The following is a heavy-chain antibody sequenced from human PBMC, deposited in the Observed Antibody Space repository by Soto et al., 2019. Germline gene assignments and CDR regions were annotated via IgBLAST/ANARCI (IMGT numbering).Heavy chain of an antibody. V-gene: IGHV4-34*01. CDR3: ARFNIQWLVHDY. Sequence: SETLSLTCAVYGGSLSGYYWSWIRQPPGKGLEWIGEINHSGSTNYNPSLKSRVTISVDTSKNQFSLKLSSVTAADTAVYYCARFNIQWLVHDYWGQGTLVTVSS. CDR1: GGSLSGYY. D-gene: IGHD6-19*01. CDR2: INHSGST. J-gene: IGHJ4*02.